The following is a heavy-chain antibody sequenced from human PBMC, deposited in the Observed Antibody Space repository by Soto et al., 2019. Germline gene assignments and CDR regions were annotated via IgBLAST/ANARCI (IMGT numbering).Heavy chain of an antibody. V-gene: IGHV1-18*01. J-gene: IGHJ4*02. CDR1: GYSFATSG. Sequence: QVQLVQSGTEVKQPGASMKVSCKASGYSFATSGISWVRQAPGQGLEWMGWISVYNGNTNYDQKIQDRVTMTTDTSTSTAYLELRNLRSDDTAVYYCARAGQYYDSSGYANWGQGTLVTVSS. CDR3: ARAGQYYDSSGYAN. CDR2: ISVYNGNT. D-gene: IGHD3-22*01.